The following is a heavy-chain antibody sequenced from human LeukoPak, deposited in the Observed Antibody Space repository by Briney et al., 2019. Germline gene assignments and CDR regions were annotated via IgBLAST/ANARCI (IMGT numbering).Heavy chain of an antibody. V-gene: IGHV1-2*02. Sequence: ASVKVSCKASGYTFTGYYVHWVRQAPGQGLEWMGWINPRSGGTKYAQKFQGRVTMTGDTSISTAYMELSRLRFDDTAVYFCAGRPDTSVVAIFDYWGQGTLVTISS. D-gene: IGHD3-22*01. J-gene: IGHJ4*02. CDR1: GYTFTGYY. CDR2: INPRSGGT. CDR3: AGRPDTSVVAIFDY.